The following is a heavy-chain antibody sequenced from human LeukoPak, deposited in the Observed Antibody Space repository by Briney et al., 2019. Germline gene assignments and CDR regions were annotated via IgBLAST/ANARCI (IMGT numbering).Heavy chain of an antibody. CDR1: GFTFSSYS. CDR3: ARDLSRGKPHAFDI. J-gene: IGHJ3*02. Sequence: AGSLRLSCAASGFTFSSYSMNWVRQAPGKGLEWVSSISSSSSYIYYADSVKGRFTISRDNAKKSLYLQMNGLRAEDTAVYYCARDLSRGKPHAFDIWGQGTMVTVSS. D-gene: IGHD1-14*01. V-gene: IGHV3-21*01. CDR2: ISSSSSYI.